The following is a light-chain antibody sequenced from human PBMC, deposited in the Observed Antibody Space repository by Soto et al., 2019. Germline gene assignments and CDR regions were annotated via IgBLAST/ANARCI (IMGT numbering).Light chain of an antibody. CDR2: GAS. J-gene: IGKJ2*01. V-gene: IGKV3-20*01. CDR3: HQFGSCPPAFT. Sequence: ESMLTQSPGTLSLSPGERATLSCRASQSVSTRYLAWYQQKPGQAPRLLIYGASIRATGIPDRFSGSGSGTDFTPTIGRLGGDGFAVYYCHQFGSCPPAFTFGQGTKLEI. CDR1: QSVSTRY.